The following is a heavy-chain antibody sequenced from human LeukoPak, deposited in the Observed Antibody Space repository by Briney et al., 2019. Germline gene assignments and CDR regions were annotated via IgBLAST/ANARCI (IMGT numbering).Heavy chain of an antibody. CDR1: GYTFTSYG. CDR2: ISAYNGNT. V-gene: IGHV1-18*04. J-gene: IGHJ6*04. Sequence: GASVKVSCKASGYTFTSYGISWVRQAPGQGLEWMGWISAYNGNTNYARKLQGRVTMTTDTSTSTAYMELRSLRSDDTAVYYCARDHGRRSAGYYYGMDVWGKGTTVTVSS. CDR3: ARDHGRRSAGYYYGMDV. D-gene: IGHD2-15*01.